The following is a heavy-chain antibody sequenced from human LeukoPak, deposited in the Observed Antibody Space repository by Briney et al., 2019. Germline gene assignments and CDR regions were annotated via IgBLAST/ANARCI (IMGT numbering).Heavy chain of an antibody. CDR2: ISGSGDST. D-gene: IGHD6-19*01. CDR3: AKGQVGWYYFTMDV. CDR1: GFTFSTYD. J-gene: IGHJ6*02. Sequence: GGSLRLSCAASGFTFSTYDMSWVRQAPGKGLEWVSAISGSGDSTYYADSVKGRFTISRDNSKNTLYLQMNSLRAEDTAVYYCAKGQVGWYYFTMDVWGQGNTVTVSS. V-gene: IGHV3-23*01.